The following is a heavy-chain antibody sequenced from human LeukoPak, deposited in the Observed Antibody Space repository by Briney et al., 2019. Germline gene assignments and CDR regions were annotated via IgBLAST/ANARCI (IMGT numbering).Heavy chain of an antibody. CDR1: GFIYDDYD. D-gene: IGHD4-17*01. CDR2: INWNGDST. V-gene: IGHV3-20*04. CDR3: ARAQTYGDSRLLLDF. Sequence: TGGSLRLSCAASGFIYDDYDMSWVRQAPGKGLEWVSGINWNGDSTGYVDSVKGRFTISRDNAKNSQYLQMNSLRVEDTALYYCARAQTYGDSRLLLDFWGQGTLVTVSS. J-gene: IGHJ4*02.